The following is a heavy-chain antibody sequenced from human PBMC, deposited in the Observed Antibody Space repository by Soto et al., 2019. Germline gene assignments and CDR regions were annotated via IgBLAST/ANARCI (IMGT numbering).Heavy chain of an antibody. CDR1: GFTFSSYS. CDR2: ISSSSSYI. V-gene: IGHV3-21*01. J-gene: IGHJ4*02. CDR3: ARDFVVVAATKFDY. D-gene: IGHD2-15*01. Sequence: EVQLVESGGGLVKPGGSLRLSCAASGFTFSSYSMNWVRQAPGKGLEWVSSISSSSSYIYYADSVKGRFTISRDNAKNSLYLQMNSLIAEDTAVYYCARDFVVVAATKFDYWGQGTLVTVSS.